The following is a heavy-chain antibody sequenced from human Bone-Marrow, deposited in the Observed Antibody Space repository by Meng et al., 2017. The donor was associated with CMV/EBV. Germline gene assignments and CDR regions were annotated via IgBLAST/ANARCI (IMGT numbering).Heavy chain of an antibody. D-gene: IGHD3-10*01. CDR2: ISAYNGNT. J-gene: IGHJ6*02. V-gene: IGHV1-18*01. CDR1: GYTFTSYG. CDR3: ARDLRTITMVRGVILPAYYGMDV. Sequence: ASVKVSCKASGYTFTSYGISWVRQAPGQGLEWMGWISAYNGNTNYAQKLQGRVTMTTDTSTSTAYMELRSLRSDDTAVYYCARDLRTITMVRGVILPAYYGMDVWGQGTTVTVSS.